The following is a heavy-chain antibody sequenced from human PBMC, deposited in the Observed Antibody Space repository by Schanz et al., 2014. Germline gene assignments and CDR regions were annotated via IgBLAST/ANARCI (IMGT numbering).Heavy chain of an antibody. D-gene: IGHD3-22*01. CDR1: GYNFTTYT. J-gene: IGHJ4*02. CDR3: VRDGDERLVVIFDQ. V-gene: IGHV1-18*01. Sequence: QVQLVQSGSELTRPGASVKVSCKASGYNFTTYTMNWVRQAPGQGLEWMGWINTYNGDTAYAQNMQGRVTMTTDTSTSTAYMELRNLRSDDTAVYYCVRDGDERLVVIFDQWGQGTLVTVSS. CDR2: INTYNGDT.